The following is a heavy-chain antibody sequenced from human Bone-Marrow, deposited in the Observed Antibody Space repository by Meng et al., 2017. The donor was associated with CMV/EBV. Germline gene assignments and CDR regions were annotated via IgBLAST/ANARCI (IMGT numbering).Heavy chain of an antibody. D-gene: IGHD3-22*01. CDR2: ISGSGDST. CDR3: ARVVPGGFYLNCDS. V-gene: IGHV3-23*01. J-gene: IGHJ4*02. Sequence: ASVFTFRRSAMSLVRQAPGKGLECVSTISGSGDSTYYADSVKGRFTISRDNSDNTLYLQMNSLRAEDTAMYYCARVVPGGFYLNCDSWGQGTLVTVSS. CDR1: VFTFRRSA.